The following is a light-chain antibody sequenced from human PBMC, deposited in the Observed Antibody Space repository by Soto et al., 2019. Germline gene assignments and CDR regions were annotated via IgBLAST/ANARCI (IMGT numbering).Light chain of an antibody. Sequence: EIAMTQSPVTLSVSPGERATLSCRASQSVRRDLAWYQQKPGQPPRLLMYGASTRATGIPARFSGSGSGTEFTLTISSLQSEDFAVYYCQQYHNWPITFGQGTRLEIK. V-gene: IGKV3-15*01. CDR2: GAS. CDR3: QQYHNWPIT. J-gene: IGKJ5*01. CDR1: QSVRRD.